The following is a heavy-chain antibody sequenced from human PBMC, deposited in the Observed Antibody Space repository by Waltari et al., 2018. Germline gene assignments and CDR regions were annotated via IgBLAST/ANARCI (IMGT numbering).Heavy chain of an antibody. D-gene: IGHD3-3*01. CDR1: GYSINRDNYY. CDR3: ASYDIWNGYYLDW. Sequence: QLQLQESGPGLVNPSETLSLPCTVSGYSINRDNYYWAWIRRPPGKGLEWIGSIYYRGTTYYSPSLNSRVTISIDTSRKQFSLKLTSVTAADTATYYCASYDIWNGYYLDWWGQGTLVTVSS. V-gene: IGHV4-39*01. J-gene: IGHJ4*02. CDR2: IYYRGTT.